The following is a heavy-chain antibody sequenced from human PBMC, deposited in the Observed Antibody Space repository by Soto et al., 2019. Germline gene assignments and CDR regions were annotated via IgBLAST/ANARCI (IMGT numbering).Heavy chain of an antibody. J-gene: IGHJ4*02. CDR3: ARGGVDTAMAHFDY. V-gene: IGHV3-30*03. Sequence: ESGGGVVQPGRSLRLSCAASGFTFSSYGMHWVRQAPGKGLEWVAVISYDGSNKYYADSVKGRFTISRDNSKNTLYLQMNSLRAEDTAVYYCARGGVDTAMAHFDYWGQGTLVTVSS. D-gene: IGHD5-18*01. CDR1: GFTFSSYG. CDR2: ISYDGSNK.